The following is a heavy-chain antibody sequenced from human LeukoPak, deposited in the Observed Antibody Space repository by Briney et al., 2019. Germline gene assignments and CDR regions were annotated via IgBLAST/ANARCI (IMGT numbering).Heavy chain of an antibody. J-gene: IGHJ4*02. V-gene: IGHV3-66*04. D-gene: IGHD6-13*01. CDR3: ARHSSSWYAVY. Sequence: GWSLRLSCAASGFTVSSNYMSWVRQAPGKGLEWVSVIYSGGSTYYADSVKGRFTISRDNSKNTLYLQMNSLRAEDTAVYYCARHSSSWYAVYWGQGTLVTVSS. CDR2: IYSGGST. CDR1: GFTVSSNY.